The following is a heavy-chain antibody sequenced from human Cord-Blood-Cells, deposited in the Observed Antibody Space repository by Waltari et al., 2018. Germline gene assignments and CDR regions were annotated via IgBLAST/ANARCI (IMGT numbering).Heavy chain of an antibody. J-gene: IGHJ4*02. V-gene: IGHV4-34*01. CDR2: INHSRST. CDR3: AALYCSGGSCSPERRYFDY. CDR1: GGSFSGYY. Sequence: QVQLQQWGAGLMKPSETLSLTCAVYGGSFSGYYWSWIRQPPGKGLERIGEINHSRSTNYIPSLKSRVTISVDTSKNPFSLKLSSVTAADTAVYDCAALYCSGGSCSPERRYFDYWGQGTLVTVSS. D-gene: IGHD2-15*01.